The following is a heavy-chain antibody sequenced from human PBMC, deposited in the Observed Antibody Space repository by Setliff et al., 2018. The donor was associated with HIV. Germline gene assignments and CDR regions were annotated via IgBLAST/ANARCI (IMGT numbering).Heavy chain of an antibody. D-gene: IGHD1-26*01. CDR2: VPSIGNT. CDR3: ARTRAPYFFDF. CDR1: GISINGYY. J-gene: IGHJ4*02. Sequence: PSETLSLTCSVSGISINGYYWSWIRQSPRARLEWIGYVPSIGNTNYNPSLKRRVTLSVETSKNQFSLQLNSVTAADTAVYFCARTRAPYFFDFWGQGAQVTVSS. V-gene: IGHV4-4*08.